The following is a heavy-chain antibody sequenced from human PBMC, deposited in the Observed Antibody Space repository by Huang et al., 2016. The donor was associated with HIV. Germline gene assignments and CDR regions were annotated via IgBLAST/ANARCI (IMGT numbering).Heavy chain of an antibody. D-gene: IGHD3-22*01. J-gene: IGHJ4*02. Sequence: QVQLVQSGAEVKKPGSSVKVSCKASGGTFTTYPITWLRQAPGQGLEWMGGIIPIFGTPNYAQRFQGRVTITADESTSTAYMELSSLRSEDTAVYYCAREYYYDNSGYYFDYWGQGTLVTVSS. CDR2: IIPIFGTP. CDR1: GGTFTTYP. V-gene: IGHV1-69*13. CDR3: AREYYYDNSGYYFDY.